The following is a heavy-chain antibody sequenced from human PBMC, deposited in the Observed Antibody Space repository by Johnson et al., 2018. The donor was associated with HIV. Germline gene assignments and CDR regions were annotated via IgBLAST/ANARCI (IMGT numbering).Heavy chain of an antibody. J-gene: IGHJ3*02. Sequence: VQLVESGGGVVQPGRSLRLSCAASGFTFSSYAMHWVRQAPGKGLEWVSGISGSDFGPYYADSVRGRFTISRDNSKNTLYLQMNSLRAEDTAVYYCAKGLGGAFDIWGQGTMVTVSS. CDR3: AKGLGGAFDI. D-gene: IGHD3-16*01. CDR1: GFTFSSYA. CDR2: ISGSDFGP. V-gene: IGHV3-23*04.